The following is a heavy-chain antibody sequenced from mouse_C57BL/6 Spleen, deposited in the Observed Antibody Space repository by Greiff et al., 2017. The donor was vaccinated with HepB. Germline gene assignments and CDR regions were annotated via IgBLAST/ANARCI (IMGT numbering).Heavy chain of an antibody. V-gene: IGHV1-42*01. CDR3: ARWYYGSRGYFDV. CDR2: INPSTGGT. D-gene: IGHD1-1*01. CDR1: GYSFTGYY. J-gene: IGHJ1*03. Sequence: VQLQQSGPELVKPGASVKISCKASGYSFTGYYMNWVKQSPEKSLEWIGEINPSTGGTTYNQKFKAKATLTVDKSSSTAYMQLKSLTSEDSAVYYCARWYYGSRGYFDVWGTGTTVTVSS.